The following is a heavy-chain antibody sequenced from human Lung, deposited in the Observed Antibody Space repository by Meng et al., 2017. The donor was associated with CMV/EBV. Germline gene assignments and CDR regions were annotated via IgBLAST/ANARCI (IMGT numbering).Heavy chain of an antibody. CDR3: LRRSGGSV. CDR2: IPHRGSS. V-gene: IGHV4-4*02. J-gene: IGHJ1*01. Sequence: QGHVVGSGPALLKPSETLSLTCAVSGDSITNHNWWAWVRQPPGKGLEWIGEIPHRGSSAYNPSLKSRVSMSIDKSKNQFSLKLTSVTAADTAVYHCLRRSGGSVWGQGTLVTVSS. D-gene: IGHD3-10*01. CDR1: GDSITNHNW.